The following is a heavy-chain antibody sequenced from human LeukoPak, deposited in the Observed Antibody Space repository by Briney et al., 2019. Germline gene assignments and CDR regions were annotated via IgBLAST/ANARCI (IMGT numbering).Heavy chain of an antibody. CDR1: GYTFTSYA. CDR2: INAGNGNT. J-gene: IGHJ3*02. V-gene: IGHV1-3*03. D-gene: IGHD2-15*01. Sequence: ASVKVSCKASGYTFTSYAMHWVRQAPGQRLEWMGWINAGNGNTKYSQEFQGRVTITRDTSASTAYMELSSLRSEDMAVYYCARALVAYGYAFNIWGQGTMVTVSS. CDR3: ARALVAYGYAFNI.